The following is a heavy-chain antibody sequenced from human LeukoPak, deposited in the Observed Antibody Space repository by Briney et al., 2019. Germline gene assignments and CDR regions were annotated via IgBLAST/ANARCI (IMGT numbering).Heavy chain of an antibody. J-gene: IGHJ4*02. Sequence: SETLSLTCTVSGGSISGYFWSWIRQPAGKGLEWIGRIYSSGTAYYNPSLKSRVTVSVDMSKNQFSLKLTSVTAADTAVYYYARGYYTDKLYYYFDYWGQGTLATVSS. CDR2: IYSSGTA. D-gene: IGHD2-2*02. CDR3: ARGYYTDKLYYYFDY. V-gene: IGHV4-4*07. CDR1: GGSISGYF.